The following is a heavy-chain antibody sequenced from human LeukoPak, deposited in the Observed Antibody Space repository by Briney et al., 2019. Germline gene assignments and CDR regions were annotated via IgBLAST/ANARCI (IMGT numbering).Heavy chain of an antibody. CDR3: ARVGGH. V-gene: IGHV3-53*01. CDR1: GLTVCRNY. J-gene: IGHJ4*02. Sequence: PGGSPRLSRAASGLTVCRNYMSWVRQAPGKGLESVSVIYSGGSTYYADSVRGRVTISRDNSKNTLYLQMNSLRVEDTAVYYCARVGGHWGQGTLVTVSS. CDR2: IYSGGST. D-gene: IGHD3-10*01.